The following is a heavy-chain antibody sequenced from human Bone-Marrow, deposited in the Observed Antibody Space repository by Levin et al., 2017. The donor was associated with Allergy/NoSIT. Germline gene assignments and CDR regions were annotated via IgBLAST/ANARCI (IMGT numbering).Heavy chain of an antibody. CDR3: AKDSGYCSGGSCYSEHFAS. V-gene: IGHV3-21*01. Sequence: GESLKISCAASGFTFSIYSMNWVRQAPGKGLNWVSSITSSSSYIYYADSVKGRFTITRDNAKNSLYLQMSSLRVEDTAVYYCAKDSGYCSGGSCYSEHFASWGQGTLVTVSS. J-gene: IGHJ4*02. CDR1: GFTFSIYS. D-gene: IGHD2-15*01. CDR2: ITSSSSYI.